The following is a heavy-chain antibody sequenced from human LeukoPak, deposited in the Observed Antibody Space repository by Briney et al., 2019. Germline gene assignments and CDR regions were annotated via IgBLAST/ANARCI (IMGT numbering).Heavy chain of an antibody. CDR3: ARDPEYSSSSREFDY. V-gene: IGHV3-21*01. D-gene: IGHD6-6*01. CDR1: GFTFSSYS. CDR2: ISSSSSYV. Sequence: GGSLRLSCAASGFTFSSYSMNWVRQAPGKGLEWVSSISSSSSYVYYADSVKGRFTISRDNAKNSLSLQMNSLRAEDTAVYYCARDPEYSSSSREFDYWGQGTLVTVSS. J-gene: IGHJ4*02.